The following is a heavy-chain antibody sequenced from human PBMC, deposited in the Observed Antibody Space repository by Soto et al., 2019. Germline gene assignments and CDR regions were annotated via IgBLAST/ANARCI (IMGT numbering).Heavy chain of an antibody. D-gene: IGHD1-26*01. CDR2: MDLNSGST. J-gene: IGHJ6*02. CDR3: AGERKFDSWRKGLDV. Sequence: ASVKVSCKASGYTFSTHDINWVRLPPGQGLEWLGWMDLNSGSTGYAQNFQGRITMTRNISRNTAHMELSSLLSEATGVYYGAGERKFDSWRKGLDVWGQGTTVTVSS. CDR1: GYTFSTHD. V-gene: IGHV1-8*01.